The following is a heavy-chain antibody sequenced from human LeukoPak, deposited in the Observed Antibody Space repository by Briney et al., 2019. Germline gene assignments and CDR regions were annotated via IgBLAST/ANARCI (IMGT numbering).Heavy chain of an antibody. CDR2: ISAYNGNT. J-gene: IGHJ1*01. V-gene: IGHV1-18*01. CDR1: GYTFTSYG. Sequence: ASVKVSCKASGYTFTSYGISWVRQAPGQGLEWMGWISAYNGNTNYAQKLQGRVTMTTDTSTSTAYMELRSLRSDDTAVYYCARPSYDSSGYEYFQHWGQGTLVTVSS. D-gene: IGHD3-22*01. CDR3: ARPSYDSSGYEYFQH.